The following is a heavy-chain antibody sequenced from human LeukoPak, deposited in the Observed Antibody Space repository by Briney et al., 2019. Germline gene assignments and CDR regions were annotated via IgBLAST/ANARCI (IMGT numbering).Heavy chain of an antibody. V-gene: IGHV1-8*01. D-gene: IGHD3-3*01. CDR1: GYTLNNYD. CDR2: MNPNSGNT. Sequence: ASVKVSCKASGYTLNNYDFNWVRQATGQGLEWMGWMNPNSGNTAYAQKFQGRVTMTRDTSISTAYMELSSLRSEDTAVYYCARGRVLRFLIGFDYWGQGTLVTVSS. J-gene: IGHJ4*02. CDR3: ARGRVLRFLIGFDY.